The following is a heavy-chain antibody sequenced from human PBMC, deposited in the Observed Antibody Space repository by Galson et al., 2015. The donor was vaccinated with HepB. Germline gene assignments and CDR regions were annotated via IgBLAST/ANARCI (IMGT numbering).Heavy chain of an antibody. J-gene: IGHJ6*02. CDR3: AKDRYYGSGSYGGMDV. CDR1: GFTFSTYA. CDR2: ISGSGGGT. V-gene: IGHV3-23*01. D-gene: IGHD3-10*01. Sequence: SLRLSCAASGFTFSTYAMSWVRQAPGKGLEWVSAISGSGGGTYYADSVKGRFTISRDNSKNTLYLHMNSLRAEDTAVYYCAKDRYYGSGSYGGMDVWGQGTTVTVSS.